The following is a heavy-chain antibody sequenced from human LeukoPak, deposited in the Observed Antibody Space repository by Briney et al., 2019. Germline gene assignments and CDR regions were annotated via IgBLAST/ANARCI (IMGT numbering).Heavy chain of an antibody. Sequence: PSETLSLTCTVSGGSISSSSYYWGWVRQPPGKGLEWIGSIYYTGSTYYNPSLKSRVTISVDTSKNQFSLKLSSVTAADTAVYYCATDYGDNSVVSFDIWGPGTMVTVSS. CDR1: GGSISSSSYY. D-gene: IGHD4-23*01. CDR3: ATDYGDNSVVSFDI. V-gene: IGHV4-39*07. CDR2: IYYTGST. J-gene: IGHJ3*02.